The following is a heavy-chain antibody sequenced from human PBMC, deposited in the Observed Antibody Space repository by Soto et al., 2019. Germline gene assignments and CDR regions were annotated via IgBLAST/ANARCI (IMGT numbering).Heavy chain of an antibody. J-gene: IGHJ3*01. D-gene: IGHD3-16*02. CDR1: GYTFTDFN. V-gene: IGHV1-8*01. CDR3: ALSSQNPYIVEAFDV. CDR2: ISPHSGNT. Sequence: QVQLIQSGAEVKTPGASVRVSCKASGYTFTDFNINWVRQATGQGLEWIGWISPHSGNTDFAPKFQGRVSSTRDTSISTAYLDLSSLRSDDTAIYYCALSSQNPYIVEAFDVWGQGTVLTVSS.